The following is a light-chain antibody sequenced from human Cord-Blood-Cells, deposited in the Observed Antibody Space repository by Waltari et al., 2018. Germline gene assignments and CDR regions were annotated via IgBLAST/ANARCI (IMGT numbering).Light chain of an antibody. V-gene: IGKV4-1*01. Sequence: DIVMTQSPDSLAVSLGERATINCKSSQSVLYSSNNKNYLAWYQKKPGQPTKLLIYWASTRESGVPDRFSGSGSGTDFTLTISSLQAEDVAVYYCQQYYSTPTFGQGTKVEIK. CDR2: WAS. CDR3: QQYYSTPT. J-gene: IGKJ1*01. CDR1: QSVLYSSNNKNY.